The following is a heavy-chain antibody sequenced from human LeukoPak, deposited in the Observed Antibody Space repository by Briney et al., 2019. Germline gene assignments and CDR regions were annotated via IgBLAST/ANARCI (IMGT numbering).Heavy chain of an antibody. CDR3: ARVWSAYYYFDY. CDR1: GYTFTSNY. J-gene: IGHJ4*02. V-gene: IGHV1-2*02. Sequence: VASVKVSCKASGYTFTSNYMHWVRQAPGQGLEWMGWINPDRGGTNYAQKFQGRVTMTRDTSISTAYMELSRLTSDDTAVYYCARVWSAYYYFDYWGQGTLVTVSS. CDR2: INPDRGGT. D-gene: IGHD3-3*01.